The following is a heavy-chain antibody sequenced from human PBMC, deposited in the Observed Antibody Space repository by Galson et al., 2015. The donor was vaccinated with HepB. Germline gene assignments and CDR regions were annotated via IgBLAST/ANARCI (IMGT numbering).Heavy chain of an antibody. Sequence: ETLSLTCAVYGGSFSGYYWSWIRQPPGKGLEWIGEINHSGSTNYNPSLKSRVTISVDTSKNQFSLKLSSVTAADTAVYYCARGVLWFGVNWFDPWGQGTLVTVSS. V-gene: IGHV4-34*01. J-gene: IGHJ5*02. D-gene: IGHD3-10*01. CDR3: ARGVLWFGVNWFDP. CDR1: GGSFSGYY. CDR2: INHSGST.